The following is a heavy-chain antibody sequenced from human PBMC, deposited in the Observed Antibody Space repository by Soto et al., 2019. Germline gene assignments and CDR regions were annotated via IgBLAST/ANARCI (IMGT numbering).Heavy chain of an antibody. J-gene: IGHJ6*02. CDR1: GGSISSSSYY. CDR2: IYYTGST. CDR3: ARSFYDILTGYYGYYYGMDV. D-gene: IGHD3-9*01. Sequence: SETLSLTCTVSGGSISSSSYYWGWIRQPPGKGLEWIGSIYYTGSTYNNPSLKSRVTISVDTSKNQFSLNLRSVTAADTAVYYCARSFYDILTGYYGYYYGMDVWGQGTTVTVSS. V-gene: IGHV4-39*01.